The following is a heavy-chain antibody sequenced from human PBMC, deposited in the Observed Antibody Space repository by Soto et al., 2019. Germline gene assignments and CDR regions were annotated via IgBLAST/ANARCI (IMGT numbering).Heavy chain of an antibody. Sequence: GGSLRLSCASSVFTFSSYWMSWVRHSPGKGLEWVANIKQDGSEKYYVDSVKGRFTISRDNAKNSLYLQMNSLRAEDTAVYYCARESLTTLKNWFEPLGQGTLDSVSS. CDR1: VFTFSSYW. J-gene: IGHJ5*02. CDR2: IKQDGSEK. D-gene: IGHD4-17*01. CDR3: ARESLTTLKNWFEP. V-gene: IGHV3-7*03.